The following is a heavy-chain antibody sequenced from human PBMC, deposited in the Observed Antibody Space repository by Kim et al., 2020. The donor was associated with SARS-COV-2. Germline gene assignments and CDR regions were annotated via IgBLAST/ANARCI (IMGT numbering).Heavy chain of an antibody. CDR1: GFTFSNAW. J-gene: IGHJ1*01. Sequence: GGSLRLSCAASGFTFSNAWMSWVRQAPGKGLEWVGRIKSKTDGGTTDDAAPVKGRFTISRDDSKNTLYLQMNSLKTEDTAVYYCTTSSGWYEGDFQHWGQCTLVTVSS. V-gene: IGHV3-15*01. CDR3: TTSSGWYEGDFQH. CDR2: IKSKTDGGTT. D-gene: IGHD6-19*01.